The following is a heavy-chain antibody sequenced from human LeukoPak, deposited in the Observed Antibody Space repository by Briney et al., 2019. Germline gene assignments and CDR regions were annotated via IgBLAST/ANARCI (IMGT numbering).Heavy chain of an antibody. CDR2: IYYSGST. V-gene: IGHV4-39*01. Sequence: SETLSLTCTVSGGSISSSSYWWGWIRQPPGKGLEWIGSIYYSGSTYYNPSLKSRVTISVDTSKNQFSLKLSSVTAADTAVYYSARWEGYFDYWGQGTLVTVSS. CDR3: ARWEGYFDY. J-gene: IGHJ4*02. D-gene: IGHD1-26*01. CDR1: GGSISSSSYW.